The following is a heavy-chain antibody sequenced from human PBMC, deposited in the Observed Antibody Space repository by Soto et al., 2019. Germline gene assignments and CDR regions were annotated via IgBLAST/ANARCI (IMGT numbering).Heavy chain of an antibody. D-gene: IGHD3-10*01. CDR1: GYTFTSFD. CDR2: MNPNSGNT. Sequence: GASVKVSCKASGYTFTSFDINWVRQASGQGLEWMGWMNPNSGNTIYAQKFQGRVTMTRNTSINTAYMELSSLRSDDTALYYCARAHYYGSGTHPWYFDYWGQGTLVTVSS. J-gene: IGHJ4*02. CDR3: ARAHYYGSGTHPWYFDY. V-gene: IGHV1-8*01.